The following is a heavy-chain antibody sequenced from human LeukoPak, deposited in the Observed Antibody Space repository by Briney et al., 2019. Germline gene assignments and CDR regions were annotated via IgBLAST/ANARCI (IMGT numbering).Heavy chain of an antibody. J-gene: IGHJ4*02. Sequence: GGALRLSCAVSGLTFSRYAMSWVRQAPGKGLEWVSAISESGSGTYYADSVKGRSTISRDNSKDTLSLQMNSLRAEDTAVYYCAKDIAQGYTFGSIEQDYWGQGTLVTVSS. D-gene: IGHD5-18*01. CDR3: AKDIAQGYTFGSIEQDY. CDR2: ISESGSGT. CDR1: GLTFSRYA. V-gene: IGHV3-23*01.